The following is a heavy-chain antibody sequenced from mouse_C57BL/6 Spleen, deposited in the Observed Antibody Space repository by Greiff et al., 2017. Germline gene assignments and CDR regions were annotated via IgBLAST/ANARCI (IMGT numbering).Heavy chain of an antibody. D-gene: IGHD1-1*01. Sequence: DVKLQESGPELVKPGASVKMSCKASGYTFTDYNMHWVKQSHGKSLEWIGYINPNNGGTSYNQKFKGKATLTVNKSSSTAYMELRSLTSEDSAVYYCARRYYGSSYFDYWGQGTTLTVSS. J-gene: IGHJ2*01. CDR2: INPNNGGT. CDR1: GYTFTDYN. V-gene: IGHV1-22*01. CDR3: ARRYYGSSYFDY.